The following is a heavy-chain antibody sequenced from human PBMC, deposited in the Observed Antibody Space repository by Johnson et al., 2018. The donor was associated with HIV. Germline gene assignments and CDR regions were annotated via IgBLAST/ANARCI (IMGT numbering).Heavy chain of an antibody. Sequence: VQLVESWGGLVRPGGSLRLSCAASGFAVSSNYMNWVRQTPGTGLEWVSILYSAGSTYYAGSVRGRFAIPRDNSKNTLYLQMNSLRAEDTAVYYCANWAYYYGSGYAFDIWGQGTMVTVSS. D-gene: IGHD3-10*01. CDR2: LYSAGST. V-gene: IGHV3-66*01. CDR3: ANWAYYYGSGYAFDI. CDR1: GFAVSSNY. J-gene: IGHJ3*02.